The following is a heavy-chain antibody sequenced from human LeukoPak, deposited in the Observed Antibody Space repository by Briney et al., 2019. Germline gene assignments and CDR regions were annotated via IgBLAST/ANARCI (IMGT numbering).Heavy chain of an antibody. CDR3: ASREGVRVGYFDY. V-gene: IGHV4-31*03. J-gene: IGHJ4*02. D-gene: IGHD3-10*01. Sequence: SQTLSLTCTVSGGSLSRGVYYCSWVRPHPGEGLEWVGYIYYSVSTYYNPSLKSRVTISVDTSKNQFSLKLSSVTAADTAVYYCASREGVRVGYFDYWGQGTLVTVSS. CDR1: GGSLSRGVYY. CDR2: IYYSVST.